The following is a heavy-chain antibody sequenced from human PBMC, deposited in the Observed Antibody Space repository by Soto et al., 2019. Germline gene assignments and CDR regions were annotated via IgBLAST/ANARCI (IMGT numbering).Heavy chain of an antibody. Sequence: EVQLVESGGGLVQPGGSLRLSCAASGFTFSSYWMHWVRQAPGKGLVWVSRINSDGSSTSYADSVKGRCTISRDNXXNTLYLKMHSLRAEDTSVYYCALLEDYAPGVLFDLWGRGTLVTVSS. CDR2: INSDGSST. CDR3: ALLEDYAPGVLFDL. D-gene: IGHD4-17*01. V-gene: IGHV3-74*01. CDR1: GFTFSSYW. J-gene: IGHJ2*01.